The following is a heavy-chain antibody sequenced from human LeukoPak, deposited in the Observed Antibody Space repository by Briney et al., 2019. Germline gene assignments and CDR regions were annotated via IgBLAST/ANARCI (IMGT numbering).Heavy chain of an antibody. Sequence: PSETLSLTCTVSGGSITSCYWSWIRQPPGKGLEWIGYIYYTGYTSYNPSPKSRVTISVDTSKSEFSLKLSSVTAADTAVYYCARVDTTDSPPLYWGQGTLVTASS. CDR3: ARVDTTDSPPLY. CDR1: GGSITSCY. J-gene: IGHJ4*02. CDR2: IYYTGYT. D-gene: IGHD1-14*01. V-gene: IGHV4-59*08.